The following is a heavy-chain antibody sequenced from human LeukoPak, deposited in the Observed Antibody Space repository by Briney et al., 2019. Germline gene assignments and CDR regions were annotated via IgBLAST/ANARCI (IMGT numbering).Heavy chain of an antibody. CDR3: ARDSSIAARPSVY. D-gene: IGHD6-6*01. V-gene: IGHV1-18*01. Sequence: ASVKVSCMASGYTLTSYGISCVRQAPGQGLVWMGWISAYNGNTNYAQKLQGRVTMTTDTSTSTAYMELRSLRSDDTAVYYCARDSSIAARPSVYWGQGTLVTVSS. J-gene: IGHJ4*02. CDR2: ISAYNGNT. CDR1: GYTLTSYG.